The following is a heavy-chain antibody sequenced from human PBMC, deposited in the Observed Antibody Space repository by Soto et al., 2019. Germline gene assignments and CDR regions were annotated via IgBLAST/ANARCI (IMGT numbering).Heavy chain of an antibody. CDR2: ISAGKGNT. D-gene: IGHD6-6*01. V-gene: IGHV1-18*01. J-gene: IGHJ5*02. CDR1: NYAFTSYG. Sequence: GASVKVSCKASNYAFTSYGIMWVRQAPGQGLEWMGWISAGKGNTNYAQRFQDRITLTTDTSTSTAYMELRSLRSDDTAIYYCARYAFQSSSNPLNWFGPWRQGTLVTVSS. CDR3: ARYAFQSSSNPLNWFGP.